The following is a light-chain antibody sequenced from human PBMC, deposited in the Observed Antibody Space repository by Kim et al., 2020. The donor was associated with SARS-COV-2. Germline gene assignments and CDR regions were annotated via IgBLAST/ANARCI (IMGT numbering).Light chain of an antibody. CDR1: SSDVGGYNY. CDR2: DVS. CDR3: SSYTSSRGV. J-gene: IGLJ3*02. Sequence: PGQSITISCTGTSSDVGGYNYVSWYQQHPGKAPKLMIYDVSNRPSGVSNRFSGSKSGNTASLTISGLQAEDEADYYCSSYTSSRGVFGGGTQLTVL. V-gene: IGLV2-14*03.